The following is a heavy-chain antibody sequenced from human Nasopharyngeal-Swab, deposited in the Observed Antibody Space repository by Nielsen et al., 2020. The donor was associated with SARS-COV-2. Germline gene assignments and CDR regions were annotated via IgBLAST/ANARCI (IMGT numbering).Heavy chain of an antibody. CDR3: AREDWKGFWDGVVISDAFDI. D-gene: IGHD3-3*01. Sequence: ASVKVSCKASGYTFTGYYMHWVRQAPGQGLEWMGWINPNSGGTNYAQKFQGRVTMTRDTSISTAYMELSRLRSDDTAVYYRAREDWKGFWDGVVISDAFDIWGQGTMVTVSS. V-gene: IGHV1-2*02. J-gene: IGHJ3*02. CDR2: INPNSGGT. CDR1: GYTFTGYY.